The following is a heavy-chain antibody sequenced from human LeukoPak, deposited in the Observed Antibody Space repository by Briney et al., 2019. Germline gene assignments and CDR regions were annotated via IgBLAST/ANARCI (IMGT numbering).Heavy chain of an antibody. V-gene: IGHV3-23*01. CDR3: ANGAGSRYFDS. Sequence: PGGSLRLSCAASGFTFNNYAMSWVRQAPGKGLEWVSAISSSGGSTFYADSVKGRFTISRDNSKKTLYLQMNSLRAADTAVYYCANGAGSRYFDSWGQGTLVTVSS. CDR1: GFTFNNYA. CDR2: ISSSGGST. J-gene: IGHJ4*02. D-gene: IGHD3-16*01.